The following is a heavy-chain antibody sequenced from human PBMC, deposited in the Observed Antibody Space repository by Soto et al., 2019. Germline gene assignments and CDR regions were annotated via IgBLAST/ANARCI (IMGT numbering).Heavy chain of an antibody. J-gene: IGHJ6*02. Sequence: QVQLVESGGGVVQPGRSLRLSCAASGFTFSSYAMHWVRQAPGKGLQWVAVISYDGSNKYYADSVKGRFTISRDNSKNTLDLQMNSLRAEDTAVYYSARDLFNVVLMASMAVWGQGTTVTVSS. CDR3: ARDLFNVVLMASMAV. CDR1: GFTFSSYA. V-gene: IGHV3-30-3*01. D-gene: IGHD2-8*01. CDR2: ISYDGSNK.